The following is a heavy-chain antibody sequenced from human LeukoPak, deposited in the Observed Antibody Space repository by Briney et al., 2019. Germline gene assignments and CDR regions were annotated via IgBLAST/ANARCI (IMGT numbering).Heavy chain of an antibody. CDR3: ARSSGYPFFDY. CDR2: ITSTSDTI. CDR1: GFTFSDYS. J-gene: IGHJ4*02. D-gene: IGHD3-22*01. V-gene: IGHV3-48*01. Sequence: GGSLRLSCEASGFTFSDYSMNWVRQAPGEGLERLSYITSTSDTIYYADSVKGRFTSSRDNAKNSVYLQMNSLRAEDTAVYYCARSSGYPFFDYWGQGTLVTVSS.